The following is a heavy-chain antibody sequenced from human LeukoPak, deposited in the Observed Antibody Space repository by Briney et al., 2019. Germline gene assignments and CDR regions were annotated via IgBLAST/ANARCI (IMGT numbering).Heavy chain of an antibody. Sequence: SETLSLTCTVSGGSISSYYWSWILQPPGKGLEWIGYIYYSGSTNYNPSLNSRVTISVDTSKNQFSLKLSSVTAEDTAVYYCASYGRGPGSPSYVAAAASWFDPWGQGTLVTVSS. D-gene: IGHD6-13*01. CDR1: GGSISSYY. J-gene: IGHJ5*02. V-gene: IGHV4-59*01. CDR2: IYYSGST. CDR3: ASYGRGPGSPSYVAAAASWFDP.